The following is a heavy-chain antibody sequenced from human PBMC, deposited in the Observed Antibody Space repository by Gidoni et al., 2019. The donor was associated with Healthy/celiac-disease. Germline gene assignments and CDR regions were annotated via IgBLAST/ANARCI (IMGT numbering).Heavy chain of an antibody. CDR1: GYTFTSYG. CDR3: ARKSSQRLHRAGAFDI. CDR2: ISAYNGNT. J-gene: IGHJ3*02. V-gene: IGHV1-18*04. D-gene: IGHD2-2*01. Sequence: QVQLVQSGAEVKKPGASVKVSCTASGYTFTSYGISWVRQAPGQGLEWMGWISAYNGNTNYAQKLQGRVTMTTDTSTSTAYMELRSLRSDDTAVYYCARKSSQRLHRAGAFDIWGQGTMVTVSS.